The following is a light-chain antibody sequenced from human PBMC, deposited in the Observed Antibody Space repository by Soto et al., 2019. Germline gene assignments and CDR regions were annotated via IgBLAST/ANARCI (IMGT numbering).Light chain of an antibody. CDR2: KVS. V-gene: IGKV2-30*01. CDR3: IQGTQWPLT. Sequence: DVVMTQFPLSLAVTLGQPASISCSSSQSLVYTDGYTYVNWLQLRPGQAPRRLIYKVSQRDSGVPDRFSGSGSGTFYTLRISRVEAEDVGVYYCIQGTQWPLTFGQGTRLEIE. J-gene: IGKJ5*01. CDR1: QSLVYTDGYTY.